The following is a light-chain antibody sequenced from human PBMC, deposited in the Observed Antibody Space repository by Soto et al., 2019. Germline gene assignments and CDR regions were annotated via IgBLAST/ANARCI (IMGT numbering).Light chain of an antibody. CDR2: DAF. CDR3: QQYGDSPRT. Sequence: QSPGTLSLSPGESATLSCRASRSLDSGQLAWYQQKVGRAPRLLIHDAFMRATGIPDRFSGSGSGTDFTLTIARLEPEDFAVYYCQQYGDSPRTFGQGTRLEIK. V-gene: IGKV3-20*01. J-gene: IGKJ5*01. CDR1: RSLDSGQ.